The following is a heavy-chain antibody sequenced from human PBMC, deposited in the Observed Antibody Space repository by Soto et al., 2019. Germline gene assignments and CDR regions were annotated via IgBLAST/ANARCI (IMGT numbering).Heavy chain of an antibody. J-gene: IGHJ3*02. CDR3: ARESYGSGSSHYQADDAFDI. D-gene: IGHD3-10*01. CDR2: ISNSGSTI. V-gene: IGHV3-48*03. Sequence: EVQLVESGGGLVQPGGSLRLSCAASGFTFSTYEMNWVRQAPGKGLEWVSYISNSGSTIYYADSVKGRFTISRDNAKNSLYLQMNSLRAEDKAVYYCARESYGSGSSHYQADDAFDIWGQGTMVTVSS. CDR1: GFTFSTYE.